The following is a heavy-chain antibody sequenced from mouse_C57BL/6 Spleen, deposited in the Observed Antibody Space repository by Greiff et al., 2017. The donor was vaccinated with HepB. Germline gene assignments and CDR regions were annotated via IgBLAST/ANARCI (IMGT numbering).Heavy chain of an antibody. Sequence: VKLLESGAELVRPGASVTLSCKASGYTFTDYEMHWVKQTPVHGLEWIGAIDPETGGTAYNQKFKGKAILTADKSSSTAYMELRSLTSEDSAVYYCTRWVTGPYFDYWGQGTTLTVSS. CDR2: IDPETGGT. D-gene: IGHD4-1*01. CDR3: TRWVTGPYFDY. J-gene: IGHJ2*01. CDR1: GYTFTDYE. V-gene: IGHV1-15*01.